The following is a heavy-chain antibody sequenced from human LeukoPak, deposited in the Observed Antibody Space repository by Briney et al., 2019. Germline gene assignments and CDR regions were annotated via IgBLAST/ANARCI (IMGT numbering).Heavy chain of an antibody. V-gene: IGHV1-2*06. D-gene: IGHD7-27*01. CDR1: GYTFTGYY. CDR2: INPNSGGT. J-gene: IGHJ4*02. CDR3: ATFDLSGDIPFDY. Sequence: ASVTVSFKASGYTFTGYYMHWVRQAPGQGLEWMGRINPNSGGTNYAQKFQGRVTMTRDTSISTAYMELSRLRSDDTAVYYCATFDLSGDIPFDYWGQGTLVTVSS.